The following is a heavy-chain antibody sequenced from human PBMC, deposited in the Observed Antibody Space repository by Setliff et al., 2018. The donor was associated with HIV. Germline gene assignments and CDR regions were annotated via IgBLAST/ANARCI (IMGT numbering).Heavy chain of an antibody. CDR3: ARGDHYYYYIDV. J-gene: IGHJ6*03. V-gene: IGHV4-39*07. Sequence: SETLSLTCTVSGGSISSSSYYWVWIRQPPGKGLDWIGSFYLTESTNYNPTLKSRVTISGDTSRNQFSLKLSSVTAADTAVYYCARGDHYYYYIDVWGKGTTVTVSS. CDR1: GGSISSSSYY. CDR2: FYLTEST.